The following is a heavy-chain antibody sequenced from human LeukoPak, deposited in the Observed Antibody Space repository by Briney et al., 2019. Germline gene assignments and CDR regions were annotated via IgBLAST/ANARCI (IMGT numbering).Heavy chain of an antibody. V-gene: IGHV3-30*04. CDR1: GFTFSSYA. J-gene: IGHJ4*02. Sequence: GGSLRLSCAASGFTFSSYAMHWVRQAPGKGLEWVAVISYDGSNKYYADSVKGRFTISRDNSKNTLYLQMNSLRAEDTAVYYCARVSYTGVKNDYWGQGTLVTVSS. CDR2: ISYDGSNK. CDR3: ARVSYTGVKNDY. D-gene: IGHD3-16*02.